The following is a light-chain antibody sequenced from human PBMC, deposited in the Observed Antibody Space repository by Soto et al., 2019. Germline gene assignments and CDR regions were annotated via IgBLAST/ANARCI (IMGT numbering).Light chain of an antibody. CDR2: GAS. CDR3: QQYYNWPAYT. CDR1: ETVRTN. J-gene: IGKJ2*01. V-gene: IGKV3-15*01. Sequence: IVMTQSPVTLSVSPGERVTLSCRASETVRTNLAWFQQKPGQTPRLLIFGASTRATGIPTRFTGSGSETEFTLTIDSLQSEYLAVYYCQQYYNWPAYTFCQGTKLEI.